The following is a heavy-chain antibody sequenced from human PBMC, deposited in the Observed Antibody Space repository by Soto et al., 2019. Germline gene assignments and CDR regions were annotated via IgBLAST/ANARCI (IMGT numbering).Heavy chain of an antibody. D-gene: IGHD2-2*01. V-gene: IGHV3-74*01. CDR1: GFTFNSYW. J-gene: IGHJ4*02. CDR2: INGDGSYT. Sequence: LRLSCAASGFTFNSYWMHWVRQAPGKGLVWVSRINGDGSYTGYADSVKGRFTISRDNAKNTLYLQMNILRAEDTAVYFCARSLSSSPDYWGQGTLVTVSS. CDR3: ARSLSSSPDY.